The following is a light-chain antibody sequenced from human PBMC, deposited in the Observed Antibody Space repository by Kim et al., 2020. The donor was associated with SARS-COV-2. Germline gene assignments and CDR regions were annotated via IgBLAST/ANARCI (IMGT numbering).Light chain of an antibody. CDR2: EDN. CDR3: QSYDSSNWV. CDR1: SGSIASNY. J-gene: IGLJ3*02. Sequence: NFMLTQPHSVSESPGKTVTISCTRSSGSIASNYVQWYQQRPGSSPTTVIHEDNQRPSGVPDRFSGSIDSSSNSASLTISGLKTEDEADYYCQSYDSSNWVFGGGTKLTVL. V-gene: IGLV6-57*01.